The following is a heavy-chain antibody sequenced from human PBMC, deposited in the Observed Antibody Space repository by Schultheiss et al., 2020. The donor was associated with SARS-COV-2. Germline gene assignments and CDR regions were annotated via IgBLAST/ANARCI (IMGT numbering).Heavy chain of an antibody. CDR1: GFTFSSYS. CDR3: VKYSSVFDY. CDR2: IWYDGSNK. V-gene: IGHV3-30*02. J-gene: IGHJ4*02. D-gene: IGHD6-19*01. Sequence: GGSLRLSCTASGFTFSSYSMNWVRQAPGKGLEWVAVIWYDGSNKYYADSVKGRFTISRDNSKNTLYLQMSSLRAEDTAVYYCVKYSSVFDYWGQGTLVTVSS.